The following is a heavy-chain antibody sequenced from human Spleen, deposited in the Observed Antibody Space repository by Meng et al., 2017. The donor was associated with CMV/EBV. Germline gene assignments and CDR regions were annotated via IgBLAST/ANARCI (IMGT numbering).Heavy chain of an antibody. CDR3: AKLTAPQIGAFDI. D-gene: IGHD2-21*02. Sequence: AASGFPFSSYAMTWVRQAPGKGLEWVSVISASGGRTYYADSVKGRFTISRDNSKNTLYLQMNSLRAGDTAVYYCAKLTAPQIGAFDIWGQGTMVTVSS. J-gene: IGHJ3*02. V-gene: IGHV3-23*01. CDR2: ISASGGRT. CDR1: GFPFSSYA.